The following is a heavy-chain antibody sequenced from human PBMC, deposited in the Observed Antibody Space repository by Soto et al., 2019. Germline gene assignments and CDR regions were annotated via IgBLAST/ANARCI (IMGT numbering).Heavy chain of an antibody. CDR3: ARDPGRVPAASGVNWCDP. CDR2: ISSSSSYI. V-gene: IGHV3-21*01. J-gene: IGHJ5*02. D-gene: IGHD2-2*01. Sequence: EVQLVESGGGLVKPGGSLRLSCAASGFTFSSYSMNWVRQAPGKGLEWVSSISSSSSYIYYADSVKGRFTISRDNAKNSLYLQMNSLRAEDTAVYYCARDPGRVPAASGVNWCDPWGQGTLVTVSS. CDR1: GFTFSSYS.